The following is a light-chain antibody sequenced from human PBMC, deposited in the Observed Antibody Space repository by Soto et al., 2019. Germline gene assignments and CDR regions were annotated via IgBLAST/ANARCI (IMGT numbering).Light chain of an antibody. Sequence: QSVLTQPPSVSGAPGQRGTISCTGSSSNIGAGYDVYWYQQLPGTAPKLLIYGNSNRPSGVPDRFSASKSGTSASLAITGLQAEDEADYYCQSYDSSLSGSGVFGTGTKVTVL. V-gene: IGLV1-40*01. CDR3: QSYDSSLSGSGV. CDR1: SSNIGAGYD. J-gene: IGLJ1*01. CDR2: GNS.